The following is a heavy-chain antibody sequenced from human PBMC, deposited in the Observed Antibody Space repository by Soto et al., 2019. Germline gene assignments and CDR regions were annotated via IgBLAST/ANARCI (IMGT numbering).Heavy chain of an antibody. CDR2: MVVGSGNT. V-gene: IGHV1-58*01. Sequence: SVKVSCKASGFTFTSSAVQWVRQARGQRLEWIGWMVVGSGNTNYAQKFQERVTITRDMSTSTAYMELSSLRSEDTAVYYCAADRGPYDFSSGYSSGWGYSFDYWG. D-gene: IGHD3-3*01. CDR1: GFTFTSSA. CDR3: AADRGPYDFSSGYSSGWGYSFDY. J-gene: IGHJ4*01.